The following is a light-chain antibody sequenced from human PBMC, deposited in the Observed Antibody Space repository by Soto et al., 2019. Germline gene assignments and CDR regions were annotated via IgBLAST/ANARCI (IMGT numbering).Light chain of an antibody. CDR2: GAS. CDR1: QSVNSAY. CDR3: QLYGSSPTWA. V-gene: IGKV3-20*01. J-gene: IGKJ1*01. Sequence: EIVLTQSPVTLSLSPGERATLSCRASQSVNSAYVAWYQQNPGQAPRVLIYGASTRATGIPHRFSGSGSGTDFSLTISRLEPEDSAMYYCQLYGSSPTWAFGQGTKVEIK.